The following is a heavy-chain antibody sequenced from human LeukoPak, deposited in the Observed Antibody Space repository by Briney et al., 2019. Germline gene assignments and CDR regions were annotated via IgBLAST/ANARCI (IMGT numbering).Heavy chain of an antibody. J-gene: IGHJ6*03. CDR3: ARGFIGYMDV. CDR2: IYYSGST. CDR1: GGSVSSSGYY. V-gene: IGHV4-39*07. Sequence: SETLSLTCTVSGGSVSSSGYYWGWIRQPPGKGLEWIGSIYYSGSTNYNPSLKSRVTISVDTSKNQFSLKLSSVTAADTAVYYCARGFIGYMDVWGKGTTVTVSS. D-gene: IGHD3-16*02.